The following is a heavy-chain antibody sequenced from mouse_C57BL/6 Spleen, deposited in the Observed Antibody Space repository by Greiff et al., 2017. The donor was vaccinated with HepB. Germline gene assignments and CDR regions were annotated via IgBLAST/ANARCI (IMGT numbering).Heavy chain of an antibody. V-gene: IGHV5-17*01. J-gene: IGHJ4*01. CDR3: ARKEAYYSNYEYAMDY. Sequence: EVQLVESGGGLVKPGGSLKLSCAASGFTFSDYGMHWVRQAPEKGLEWVAYISSGSSTIYYADTVKGRFTISRDNAKNTLFLQMTSLRSEDTAMYYCARKEAYYSNYEYAMDYWGQGTSVTVSS. CDR2: ISSGSSTI. D-gene: IGHD2-5*01. CDR1: GFTFSDYG.